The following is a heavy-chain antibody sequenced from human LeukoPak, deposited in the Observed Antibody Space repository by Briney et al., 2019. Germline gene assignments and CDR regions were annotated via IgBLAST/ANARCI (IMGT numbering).Heavy chain of an antibody. V-gene: IGHV3-23*01. J-gene: IGHJ4*02. D-gene: IGHD2-2*01. CDR1: GFTFSSYG. CDR3: TGIYCSSTSCYPY. Sequence: GGTLRLSCAASGFTFSSYGMSWVRQAPGKGLEWVSAISGSGGSTYYADSVKGRFTISRDNSKNTLYLQMNSLRAEDTAVYYCTGIYCSSTSCYPYWGQGTLVTVSS. CDR2: ISGSGGST.